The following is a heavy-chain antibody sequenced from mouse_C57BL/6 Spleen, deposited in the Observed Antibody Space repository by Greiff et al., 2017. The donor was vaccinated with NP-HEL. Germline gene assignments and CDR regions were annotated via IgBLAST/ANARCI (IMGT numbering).Heavy chain of an antibody. D-gene: IGHD2-3*01. Sequence: QVQLQQPGAELVKPGASVKLSCKASGYTFTSYWMHWVKQRPGQGLEWIGMIHPNSGSTNYNEKFKSKATLTVDKSSSTAYMQLSSLTSEDSAVYYCARWNYDGYSYWYFDVWGTGTTVTVSS. V-gene: IGHV1-64*01. CDR1: GYTFTSYW. CDR3: ARWNYDGYSYWYFDV. J-gene: IGHJ1*03. CDR2: IHPNSGST.